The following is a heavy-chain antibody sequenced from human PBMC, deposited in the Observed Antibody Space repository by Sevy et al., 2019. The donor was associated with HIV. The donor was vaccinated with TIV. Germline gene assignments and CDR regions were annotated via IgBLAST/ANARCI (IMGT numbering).Heavy chain of an antibody. Sequence: SETLSLTCTVSSGSISSSSYYWGWIRQPPGKGLEWIGSIDYSGSTDYNPALKSRVTISGDTSKNQFSLNLRSVTAAETAVYYCARYLRGDHAGGFDFWGQGTLVTVSS. CDR2: IDYSGST. D-gene: IGHD4-17*01. J-gene: IGHJ5*01. CDR3: ARYLRGDHAGGFDF. CDR1: SGSISSSSYY. V-gene: IGHV4-39*01.